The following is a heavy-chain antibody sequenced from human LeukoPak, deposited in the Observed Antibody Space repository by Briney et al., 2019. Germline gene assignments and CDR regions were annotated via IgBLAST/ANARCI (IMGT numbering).Heavy chain of an antibody. CDR2: IYYSGST. CDR3: ARGGTGTTVDY. J-gene: IGHJ4*02. CDR1: GGSISSYY. Sequence: SETLSLTCTVSGGSISSYYWSWIRQPPGKGLEWIGYIYYSGSTNYNPSLKSRVTISVDTSKNQFSLKLSSVTAADTPVYYCARGGTGTTVDYWGQGTLVTVSS. V-gene: IGHV4-59*12. D-gene: IGHD1-7*01.